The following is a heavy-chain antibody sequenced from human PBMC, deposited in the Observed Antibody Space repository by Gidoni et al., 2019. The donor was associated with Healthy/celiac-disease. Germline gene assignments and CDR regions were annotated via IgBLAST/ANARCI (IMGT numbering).Heavy chain of an antibody. CDR3: AKGLWLEFDY. V-gene: IGHV3-23*01. J-gene: IGHJ4*02. Sequence: EVQLLESGGGLVQPGGSLRFSCAASGFTFRSYAMSRVRQAPGKGLEWVSAISGSGGSTYYADSVKGRFTISRDNSKNTLYLQMNSLRAEDTAVYYCAKGLWLEFDYWGQGTLVTVSS. CDR2: ISGSGGST. CDR1: GFTFRSYA. D-gene: IGHD6-19*01.